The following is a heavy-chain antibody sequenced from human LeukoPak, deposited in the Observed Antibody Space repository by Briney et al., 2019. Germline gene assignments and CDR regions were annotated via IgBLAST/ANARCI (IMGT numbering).Heavy chain of an antibody. CDR3: ARGVLALLSDY. Sequence: ASVKVSCKASGYTFTGYYMYWVRQAPGQGLEWMGWINTNTGNPTYAQGFTGRFVFSLDTSVSTAYLQISSLKAEDTAVYYCARGVLALLSDYWGQGTLVTVSS. J-gene: IGHJ4*02. V-gene: IGHV7-4-1*02. D-gene: IGHD2-15*01. CDR2: INTNTGNP. CDR1: GYTFTGYY.